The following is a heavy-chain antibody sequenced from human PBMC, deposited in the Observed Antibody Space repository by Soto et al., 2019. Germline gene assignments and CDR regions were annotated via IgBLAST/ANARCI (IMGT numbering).Heavy chain of an antibody. V-gene: IGHV3-11*01. CDR3: ARSLLRANNAYSNLRWYGMDV. CDR2: TSSSGSTI. Sequence: GGSLRLSCAASGFTFSDYYMSWIRQAPGKGLEWVSYTSSSGSTIYYADSVKGRFTISRDNAKNSLYLQMNSLRAEDTAVYYCARSLLRANNAYSNLRWYGMDVWGQGTTVTVSS. CDR1: GFTFSDYY. D-gene: IGHD4-4*01. J-gene: IGHJ6*02.